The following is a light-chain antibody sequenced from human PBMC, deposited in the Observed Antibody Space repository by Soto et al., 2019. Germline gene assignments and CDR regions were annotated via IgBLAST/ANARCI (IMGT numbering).Light chain of an antibody. J-gene: IGKJ1*01. CDR3: HQYGRSPRGT. CDR1: QSVTSNY. Sequence: TLSLSPGERATLSCRASQSVTSNYLAWYQQKPGQAPRLLMYGTSSRATGIPDRFSGSGSGTDFTLTISSLEPEDFAVYYCHQYGRSPRGTFGQGTQVDIK. V-gene: IGKV3-20*01. CDR2: GTS.